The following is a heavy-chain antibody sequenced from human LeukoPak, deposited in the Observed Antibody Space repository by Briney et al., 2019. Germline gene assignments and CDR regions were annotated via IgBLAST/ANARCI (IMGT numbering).Heavy chain of an antibody. D-gene: IGHD4-17*01. J-gene: IGHJ4*02. CDR3: ARDLLDYGDYDSYFDY. CDR1: GFTFSSYA. Sequence: GGSLRLSCAASGFTFSSYAMSWVRQAPGKGLEWVSAISGSGGSTYYADSVKGRFTISRDNAKNSLYLQMNSLRAEDTAVYYCARDLLDYGDYDSYFDYWGQGTLVTVSS. CDR2: ISGSGGST. V-gene: IGHV3-23*01.